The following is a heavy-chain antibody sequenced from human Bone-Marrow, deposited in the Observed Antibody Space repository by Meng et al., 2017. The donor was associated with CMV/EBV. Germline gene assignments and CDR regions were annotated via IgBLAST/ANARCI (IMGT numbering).Heavy chain of an antibody. CDR3: ARGRRSITIFGVVIMHGMDV. CDR2: MNPNSGNT. V-gene: IGHV1-8*02. J-gene: IGHJ6*02. Sequence: ASVKVSCKASGYTFTGYYMHWVRQAPGQGLEWMGWMNPNSGNTGYAQKFQGRVTMTRNTSISTAYMELSSLRSEDTAVYYCARGRRSITIFGVVIMHGMDVWGQGTTVTVSS. D-gene: IGHD3-3*01. CDR1: GYTFTGYY.